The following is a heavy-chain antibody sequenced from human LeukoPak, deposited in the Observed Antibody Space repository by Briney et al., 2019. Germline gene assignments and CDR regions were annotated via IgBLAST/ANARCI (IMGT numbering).Heavy chain of an antibody. CDR1: GGSISSSSYY. Sequence: SETLSLTCTVSGGSISSSSYYWGWIRQPPGKGLEWIGSIYYSGSTYYNPSLKSRVTISVDTSKNQFSLKLNSVTAADTAVYYRARDLLRYCSGGSCYWFDPWGQGTLVTVSS. J-gene: IGHJ5*02. CDR3: ARDLLRYCSGGSCYWFDP. D-gene: IGHD2-15*01. V-gene: IGHV4-39*07. CDR2: IYYSGST.